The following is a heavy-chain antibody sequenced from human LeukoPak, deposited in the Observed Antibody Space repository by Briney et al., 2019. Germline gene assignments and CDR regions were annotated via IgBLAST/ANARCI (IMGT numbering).Heavy chain of an antibody. D-gene: IGHD5-24*01. V-gene: IGHV3-23*01. Sequence: ETLSLTCTVSGGSISSGSYYWSWVRQAPGKGLEWVSTISGSGGSTYYADSVKGRFTISRDNSKSTLYLQINSLRAEDTAVYYCAKSGYNRFDYWGQGTLVTVSS. CDR1: GGSISSGSYY. CDR3: AKSGYNRFDY. CDR2: ISGSGGST. J-gene: IGHJ4*02.